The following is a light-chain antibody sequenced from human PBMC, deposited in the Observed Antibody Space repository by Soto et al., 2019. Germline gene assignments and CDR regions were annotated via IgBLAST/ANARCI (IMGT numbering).Light chain of an antibody. V-gene: IGKV3-15*01. J-gene: IGKJ1*01. Sequence: EIVMTQSPVTLSVSPGERATLSCRASQSISSNLAWYQHKPGQAPRLLIFGASTRATDVPARFSGSGSGTEFTLTISSLQSEDFAVYSCLQYNISPRTFGQGT. CDR2: GAS. CDR3: LQYNISPRT. CDR1: QSISSN.